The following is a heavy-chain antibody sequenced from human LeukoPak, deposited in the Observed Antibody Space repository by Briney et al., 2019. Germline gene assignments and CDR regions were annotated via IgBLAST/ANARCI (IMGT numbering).Heavy chain of an antibody. J-gene: IGHJ4*02. CDR1: GFLFNTYS. V-gene: IGHV3-48*04. CDR2: ISSSSTAI. CDR3: TRDWGMIAYDY. D-gene: IGHD2-21*01. Sequence: GGSLRLSCAASGFLFNTYSMNWVRQAPGKGLEWVSYISSSSTAIYYADSVKGRFTISRDNAKNSLYLQMNSLRAEDTAVYYCTRDWGMIAYDYWGQGTLVTVSS.